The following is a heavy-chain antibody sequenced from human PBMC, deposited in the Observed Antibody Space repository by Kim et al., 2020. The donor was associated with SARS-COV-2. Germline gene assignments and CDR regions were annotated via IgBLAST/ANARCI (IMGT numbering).Heavy chain of an antibody. J-gene: IGHJ6*02. Sequence: KGRFTISRHNSKNTLYLQMNSLRAEDTAVYYCARGSYYDSSGYCYYGMDVWGQGTTVTVSS. CDR3: ARGSYYDSSGYCYYGMDV. D-gene: IGHD3-22*01. V-gene: IGHV3-53*04.